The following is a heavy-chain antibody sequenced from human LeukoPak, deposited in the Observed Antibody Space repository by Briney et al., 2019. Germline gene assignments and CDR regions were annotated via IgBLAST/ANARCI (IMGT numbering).Heavy chain of an antibody. J-gene: IGHJ5*02. Sequence: GGSLRLSCAASGFTFSDYYMSWIRQAPGKGLEWVSYISSSGSTIYYADSVKGRFTISRDNAKNSLYLQMNSLRAEDTAVYYCARVKSRHSTRGSSTSVRGWFDPWGQGTLVTVPS. CDR1: GFTFSDYY. CDR2: ISSSGSTI. V-gene: IGHV3-11*04. CDR3: ARVKSRHSTRGSSTSVRGWFDP. D-gene: IGHD2-2*01.